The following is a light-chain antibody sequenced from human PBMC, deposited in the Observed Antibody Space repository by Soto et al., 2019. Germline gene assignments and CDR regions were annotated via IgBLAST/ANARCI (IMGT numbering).Light chain of an antibody. Sequence: QSALTQPPSASGSPGQSVTISCTGTSSDVGGYNYVSWYQQHPGKAPKLMINEVSRRPSGVSDRFSGSKSGNTASLTVSGLQAEDEADYYCSSYAGSNNFVVFGGGTKVTVL. V-gene: IGLV2-8*01. CDR1: SSDVGGYNY. CDR2: EVS. J-gene: IGLJ2*01. CDR3: SSYAGSNNFVV.